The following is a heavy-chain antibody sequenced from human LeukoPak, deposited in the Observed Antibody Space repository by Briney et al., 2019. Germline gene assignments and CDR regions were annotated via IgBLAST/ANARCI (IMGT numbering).Heavy chain of an antibody. V-gene: IGHV1-2*02. CDR2: INTNTGGT. Sequence: ASVKVCCKASGYTFTADFIHCVRQAPGQGLEWMGWINTNTGGTNYAQKFQGRVTMTRDTTIITVYMELNSLLSDDAAVYYCARGRYSYAVDFWGQGTPVTVSS. J-gene: IGHJ4*02. D-gene: IGHD5-18*01. CDR3: ARGRYSYAVDF. CDR1: GYTFTADF.